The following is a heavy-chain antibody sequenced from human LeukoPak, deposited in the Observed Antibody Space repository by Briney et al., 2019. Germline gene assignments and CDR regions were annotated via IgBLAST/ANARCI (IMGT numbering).Heavy chain of an antibody. J-gene: IGHJ6*03. V-gene: IGHV4-39*01. Sequence: SVTLSLTCTVSGGSISSSSYYWGWIRQPPGKGRERIGSIYYSGSTYYNPSLKSRVTISVDTSKNQFSLKLSSVTAADTAVYYCARSGYGRYYYMDVWGKGTTVTVSS. D-gene: IGHD5-18*01. CDR2: IYYSGST. CDR1: GGSISSSSYY. CDR3: ARSGYGRYYYMDV.